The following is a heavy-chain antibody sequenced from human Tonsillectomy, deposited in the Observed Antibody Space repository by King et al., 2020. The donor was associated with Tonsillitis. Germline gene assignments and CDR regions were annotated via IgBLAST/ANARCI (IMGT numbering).Heavy chain of an antibody. D-gene: IGHD2-2*01. Sequence: VQLVGSGGGLVQPGGSLKLSCAASGVTFSDATMHCVRPASGKGVEWVGRMKSKTNSYATAYAASVKGRFTVSRDSSKNTAYLQMNSLKTEDTAVYYCTSSIVVPAAISQRWGQGTLVTVSS. J-gene: IGHJ1*01. V-gene: IGHV3-73*02. CDR1: GVTFSDAT. CDR3: TSSIVVPAAISQR. CDR2: MKSKTNSYAT.